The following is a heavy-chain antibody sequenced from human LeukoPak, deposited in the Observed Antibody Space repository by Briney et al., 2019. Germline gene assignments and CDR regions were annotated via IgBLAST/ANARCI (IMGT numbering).Heavy chain of an antibody. Sequence: GGSLRLSCAASGFTFSNYNMNWVRQAPGKGLEWVSSTSSSGSYIYYADSMKGRFTISRDNAKNSLYLQMNSLRAEDTAVYYCASRASCGGDCYQFDYWGQGTLVTVSS. CDR2: TSSSGSYI. V-gene: IGHV3-21*01. CDR3: ASRASCGGDCYQFDY. CDR1: GFTFSNYN. D-gene: IGHD2-21*02. J-gene: IGHJ4*02.